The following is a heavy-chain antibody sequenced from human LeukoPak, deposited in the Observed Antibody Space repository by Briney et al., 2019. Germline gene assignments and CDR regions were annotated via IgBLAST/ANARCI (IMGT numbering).Heavy chain of an antibody. D-gene: IGHD3-22*01. CDR1: GFTFSDYY. V-gene: IGHV3-11*01. CDR3: ARFYYYDSSGYHDAFDT. CDR2: ISSSGRTI. Sequence: GGSLRLSCAASGFTFSDYYMSWIRQAPGKGLEWVSYISSSGRTIYYADSVKGRFTISRDNAKNSLYLQMNSLRAEDTAVYYCARFYYYDSSGYHDAFDTWGQGTMVTVSS. J-gene: IGHJ3*02.